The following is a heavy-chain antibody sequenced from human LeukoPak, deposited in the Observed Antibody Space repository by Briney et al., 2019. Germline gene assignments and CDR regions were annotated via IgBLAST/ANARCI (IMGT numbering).Heavy chain of an antibody. CDR3: AKDRSPVVLFDAFDV. J-gene: IGHJ3*01. Sequence: PGGFLRLSCAASGFIFSSFGIHWVRQAPGKGLEWVAVISYDGSNKFYADSVKGRFSVSRDNSKSTLILQMNSLRVDDTAVYYCAKDRSPVVLFDAFDVWGQGTMVTVSS. D-gene: IGHD2-2*01. V-gene: IGHV3-30*18. CDR1: GFIFSSFG. CDR2: ISYDGSNK.